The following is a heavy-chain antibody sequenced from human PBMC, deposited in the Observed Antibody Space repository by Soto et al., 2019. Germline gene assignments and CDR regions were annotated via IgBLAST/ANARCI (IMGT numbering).Heavy chain of an antibody. CDR2: ISWNSGNI. V-gene: IGHV3-9*01. D-gene: IGHD1-26*01. J-gene: IGHJ4*02. Sequence: EVQLVESGGGLVQPGRSLRLSCAASGFVFDDYAMHWVRQTPGKGLEWVSGISWNSGNIAYADSVKGRFTISRDNAKNSLYLQMNSLRAEDTALYYCAKTLVGTTGGRFDYWGQGTLVTVSS. CDR3: AKTLVGTTGGRFDY. CDR1: GFVFDDYA.